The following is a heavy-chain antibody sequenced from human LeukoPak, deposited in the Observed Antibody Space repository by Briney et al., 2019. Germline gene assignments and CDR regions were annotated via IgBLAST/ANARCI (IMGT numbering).Heavy chain of an antibody. CDR2: IYYSGST. V-gene: IGHV4-39*01. CDR3: ARYCSSTSCSADAFDI. CDR1: GGSISSSSYY. D-gene: IGHD2-2*01. J-gene: IGHJ3*02. Sequence: SETLSLTCTVSGGSISSSSYYWGWIRQPPGKGLEWIGSIYYSGSTYCNPSLKSRVTISVDTSKNQFSLKLSSVTAADTAVYYCARYCSSTSCSADAFDIWGQGTMVTVSS.